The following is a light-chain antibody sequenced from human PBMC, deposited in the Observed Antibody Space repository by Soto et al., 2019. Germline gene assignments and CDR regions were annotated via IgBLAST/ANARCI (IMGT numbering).Light chain of an antibody. CDR1: SSDVGSFNY. CDR2: EVT. CDR3: TSYAGSNNLL. Sequence: QSVLTQPASVSGSPGQSITISCTATSSDVGSFNYVSWYQHHPGKAPKLMIYEVTSRPSGVSNRFSGSKSGNTASLTVSGLQAEDEADYYCTSYAGSNNLLFGGGTKVTVL. J-gene: IGLJ2*01. V-gene: IGLV2-14*01.